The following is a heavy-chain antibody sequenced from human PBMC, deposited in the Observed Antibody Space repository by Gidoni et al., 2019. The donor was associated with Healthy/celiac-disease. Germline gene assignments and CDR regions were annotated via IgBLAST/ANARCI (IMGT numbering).Heavy chain of an antibody. V-gene: IGHV4-31*03. CDR2: IYYSGST. CDR3: ARNYIPAAIPNWFDP. CDR1: GGSISSGGYY. D-gene: IGHD2-2*01. Sequence: QVQLQESGPGLVKTSQTLSLTCTVSGGSISSGGYYWSWIRQHPGKGLEWMGYIYYSGSTYYNPSLKSRVTISVDTSKNQFSLKLSSVTAADTAVYYCARNYIPAAIPNWFDPWGQGTLVTVSS. J-gene: IGHJ5*02.